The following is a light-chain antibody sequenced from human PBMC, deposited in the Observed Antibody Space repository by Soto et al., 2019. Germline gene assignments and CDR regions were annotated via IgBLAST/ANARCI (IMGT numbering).Light chain of an antibody. V-gene: IGKV3D-20*01. CDR1: QTVSSDRY. CDR3: RQYGGSSIT. CDR2: DES. Sequence: EIVLTQSPATLSLSPGERATLSCGASQTVSSDRYLAWYQQKPGLAPRLLIYDESTRATGIPARFSGSGSGRDVTLTISRMDPEDFLVYFCRQYGGSSITFGHGTRLEIK. J-gene: IGKJ5*01.